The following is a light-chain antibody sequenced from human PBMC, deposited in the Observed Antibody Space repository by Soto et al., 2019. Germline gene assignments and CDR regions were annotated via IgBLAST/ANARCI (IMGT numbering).Light chain of an antibody. Sequence: QSVLTQPPSASGSPGQSVTISCTGTSSDVGGYNYVSWYQQHPGKAPKLMIYEVSKRPSGVPDRFSGSKSGNTASLTVSGLQAEDEADSYCSSYASSNNYVFRTGTKVTVL. CDR1: SSDVGGYNY. V-gene: IGLV2-8*01. CDR3: SSYASSNNYV. CDR2: EVS. J-gene: IGLJ1*01.